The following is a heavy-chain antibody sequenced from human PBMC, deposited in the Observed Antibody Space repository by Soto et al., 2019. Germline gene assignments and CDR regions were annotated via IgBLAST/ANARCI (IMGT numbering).Heavy chain of an antibody. CDR2: ISPYSGYT. CDR3: AREASVLIPAAQPSRFDS. J-gene: IGHJ4*02. Sequence: ASVKVSCKGFGYSFMEYGINWVRQAPRQGLEWVGWISPYSGYTHSAQKFHGRLTLTTDTAASTAYMELRILRSADTALYYCAREASVLIPAAQPSRFDSWGQGTLVTVSS. CDR1: GYSFMEYG. D-gene: IGHD2-2*01. V-gene: IGHV1-18*01.